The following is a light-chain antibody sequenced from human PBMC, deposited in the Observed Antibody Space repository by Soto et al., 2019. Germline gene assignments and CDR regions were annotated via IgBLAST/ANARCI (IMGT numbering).Light chain of an antibody. CDR3: QHYGGPPIT. CDR1: QSVSSR. CDR2: GAS. V-gene: IGKV3-20*01. Sequence: IGVKQSPGTLSLSPGERATLSCRASQSVSSRLAWYQQKSGQAPRLLISGASSRATGIPDRFSGSGSGTDFTLIISRLEPEDFALYYCQHYGGPPITFGQGTRLEIK. J-gene: IGKJ5*01.